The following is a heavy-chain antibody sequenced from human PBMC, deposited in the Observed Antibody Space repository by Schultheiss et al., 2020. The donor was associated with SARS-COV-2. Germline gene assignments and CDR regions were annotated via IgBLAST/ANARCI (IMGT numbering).Heavy chain of an antibody. Sequence: SETLSLTCTVSGGSISSGSYYWSWIRQPPGKGLEWIGSIYHSGSTYYNPSLESRVTISRDTSKNQFSLKLSSVTAADTAVYYCARTIRITIFRVVQYFDYWGQGTLVTVSS. CDR3: ARTIRITIFRVVQYFDY. D-gene: IGHD3-3*01. CDR2: IYHSGST. V-gene: IGHV4-39*07. CDR1: GGSISSGSYY. J-gene: IGHJ4*02.